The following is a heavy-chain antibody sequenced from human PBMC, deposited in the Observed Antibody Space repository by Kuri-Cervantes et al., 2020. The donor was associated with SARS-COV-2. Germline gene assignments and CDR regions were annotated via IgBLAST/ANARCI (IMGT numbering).Heavy chain of an antibody. J-gene: IGHJ5*02. CDR2: IYYSGST. V-gene: IGHV4-59*01. CDR3: AREHIVGVSGSWFDP. CDR1: GGSISSYY. Sequence: ESLKISCAVSGGSISSYYWSWIRQPPGKGLEWIGYIYYSGSTNYNLSLKSRVTISVDTSKNQFSLKLSSVTAADTAVYYCAREHIVGVSGSWFDPWGQGTLVTVSS. D-gene: IGHD1-26*01.